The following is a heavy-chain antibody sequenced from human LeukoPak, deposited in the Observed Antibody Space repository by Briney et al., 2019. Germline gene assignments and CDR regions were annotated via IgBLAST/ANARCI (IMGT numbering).Heavy chain of an antibody. Sequence: QPGGALHLSCAASGFTYSSYGMDWARPAPGKGLEWVAFIRYDGSNKYYSDSVKVRFTISRDNSQNTLYLQMNSLRAEDTAVYYCAKGHGSGSYYFDYWGQGTLVTVSS. J-gene: IGHJ4*02. CDR3: AKGHGSGSYYFDY. D-gene: IGHD3-10*01. V-gene: IGHV3-30*02. CDR1: GFTYSSYG. CDR2: IRYDGSNK.